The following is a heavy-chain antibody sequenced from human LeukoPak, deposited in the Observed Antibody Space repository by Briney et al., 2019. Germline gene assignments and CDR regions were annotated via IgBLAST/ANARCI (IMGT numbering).Heavy chain of an antibody. J-gene: IGHJ4*02. Sequence: SETLSLTCTVSGGSISSSSYYWGWIRQPPGKGLEWIGSTYYSGSTYYNPSLKSRVTISVDTSKNQFSLKLSSVTAADTAVYYCAIPHYYDSSGYSDYWGQGTLVTVSS. D-gene: IGHD3-22*01. V-gene: IGHV4-39*07. CDR3: AIPHYYDSSGYSDY. CDR2: TYYSGST. CDR1: GGSISSSSYY.